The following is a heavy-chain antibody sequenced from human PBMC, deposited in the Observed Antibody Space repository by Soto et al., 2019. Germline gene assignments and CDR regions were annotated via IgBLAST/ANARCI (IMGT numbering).Heavy chain of an antibody. D-gene: IGHD3-22*01. CDR2: IYYSGST. CDR3: ARDPRPDLRYGGYGGGSD. J-gene: IGHJ4*02. CDR1: GGSVRTTTYY. V-gene: IGHV4-61*01. Sequence: HVQLQESGPGLVKPSETLSLTCTVSGGSVRTTTYYWSWIRKPPGQGLEWIGYIYYSGSTNYNPSLKSRVTMSLDTSKNQFFLTLSSVTAADTAVYYCARDPRPDLRYGGYGGGSDWGQGTLITVSS.